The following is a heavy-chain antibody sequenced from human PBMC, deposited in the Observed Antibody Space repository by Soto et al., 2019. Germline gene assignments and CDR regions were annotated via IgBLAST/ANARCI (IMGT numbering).Heavy chain of an antibody. D-gene: IGHD6-19*01. Sequence: ASVKVSCKASGYTFTSYYMHWVRQAPGQGLEWMGIINPSGGSTSYAQKFQGRVTMTRDTSTSTVYMELSSLRSEDTAVYYCARLPRIAVAGDAFDIWGQGTMVTVAS. CDR2: INPSGGST. V-gene: IGHV1-46*03. CDR3: ARLPRIAVAGDAFDI. CDR1: GYTFTSYY. J-gene: IGHJ3*02.